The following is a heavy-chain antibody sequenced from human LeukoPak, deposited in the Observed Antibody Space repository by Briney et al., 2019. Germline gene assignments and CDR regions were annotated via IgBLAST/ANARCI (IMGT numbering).Heavy chain of an antibody. J-gene: IGHJ3*02. CDR1: GYTFTTYY. V-gene: IGHV1-46*01. CDR2: INPSGGST. CDR3: ARVRDGYNDAFDI. Sequence: ASVKVSCKASGYTFTTYYMHWVRQAPGQGLEWMGIINPSGGSTSYAQKFQGRVTMTRDMSTSTVYMELSSLRSEDTAMYYCARVRDGYNDAFDIWGQGTMVIVSS. D-gene: IGHD5-24*01.